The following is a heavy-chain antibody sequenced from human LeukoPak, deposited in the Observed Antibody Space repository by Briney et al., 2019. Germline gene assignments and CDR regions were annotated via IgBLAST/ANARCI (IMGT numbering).Heavy chain of an antibody. V-gene: IGHV3-48*01. CDR3: VRDGNRGYDMDV. Sequence: QSGGSLRLSCATSGFTLRYYQMNWVRQAPGKGLEWVSYINVVNGAIYYADSVKGRFTISGDIATNSVYLQMNSLRAEDTALYYCVRDGNRGYDMDVRGQGTAVTVSS. CDR1: GFTLRYYQ. CDR2: INVVNGAI. D-gene: IGHD3-10*01. J-gene: IGHJ6*02.